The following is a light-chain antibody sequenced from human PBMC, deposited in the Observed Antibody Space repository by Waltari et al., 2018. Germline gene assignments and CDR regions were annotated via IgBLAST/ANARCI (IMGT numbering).Light chain of an antibody. CDR2: GAS. CDR3: QQYNNWRST. J-gene: IGKJ4*01. Sequence: EIVMTQSPATLSVSPGERATLSCSASQSINSNLAWYQQKPGQAPRLLIYGASTRATGIPARFSGSGSGTEFTLTINSLQSEDFAVYSCQQYNNWRSTFGGGTKVEIK. V-gene: IGKV3-15*01. CDR1: QSINSN.